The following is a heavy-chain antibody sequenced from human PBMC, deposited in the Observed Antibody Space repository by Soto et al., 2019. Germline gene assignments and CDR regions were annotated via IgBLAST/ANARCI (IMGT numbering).Heavy chain of an antibody. J-gene: IGHJ6*02. CDR2: INPNSGGT. V-gene: IGHV1-2*04. D-gene: IGHD4-4*01. Sequence: GASVKVSCKASGYTFTGYYMHWVRQAPGQGLEWMGWINPNSGGTNYAQKFQGWVTMTRDTSISTAYMELSRLRSDDTAVYYCARDLSRGYSNYYYYYGMDVWGQGTTVTVSS. CDR1: GYTFTGYY. CDR3: ARDLSRGYSNYYYYYGMDV.